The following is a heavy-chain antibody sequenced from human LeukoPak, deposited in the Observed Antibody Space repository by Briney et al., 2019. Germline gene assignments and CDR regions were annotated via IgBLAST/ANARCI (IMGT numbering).Heavy chain of an antibody. J-gene: IGHJ4*02. CDR2: INNRGTT. V-gene: IGHV4-59*08. CDR1: GDSITSDY. Sequence: PSETLSLTCTVSGDSITSDYWSWIRQPPGKGLGWIGFINNRGTTSYNPSLKSRVTISRDMSKNQFALKLSSVSAADTAVYYCARYRDGDSDISLDIWGQGTLVTVSS. CDR3: ARYRDGDSDISLDI. D-gene: IGHD4-17*01.